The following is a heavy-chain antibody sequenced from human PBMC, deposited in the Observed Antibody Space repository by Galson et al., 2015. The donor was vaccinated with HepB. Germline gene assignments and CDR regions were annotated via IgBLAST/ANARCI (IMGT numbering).Heavy chain of an antibody. V-gene: IGHV3-15*07. CDR2: IKSKNDGGKT. CDR1: GFIFSNAW. J-gene: IGHJ2*01. CDR3: TTVVRGVKGFRYFDL. Sequence: SLRLSCAASGFIFSNAWMNWVRQAPGKGLEWVGRIKSKNDGGKTDIAASVQGRFTISRDDSQNKFYLQMNSLKTEDTAVYYCTTVVRGVKGFRYFDLWGRGTLVTVSS. D-gene: IGHD3-10*01.